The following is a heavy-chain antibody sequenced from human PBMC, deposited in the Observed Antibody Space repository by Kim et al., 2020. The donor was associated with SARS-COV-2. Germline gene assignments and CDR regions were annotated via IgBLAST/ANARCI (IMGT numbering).Heavy chain of an antibody. J-gene: IGHJ6*02. CDR2: IKQDGSEK. CDR1: GFTFSSYW. CDR3: ARDKWGESLLPLNYYGSRSAYYYYYGMDV. Sequence: GGSLRLSCAASGFTFSSYWMSWVRQAPGKGLEWVANIKQDGSEKYYVDSVKGRFTISRDNAKNSLYLQMNSLRAEDTAVYYCARDKWGESLLPLNYYGSRSAYYYYYGMDVWGQGTTVTVSS. V-gene: IGHV3-7*03. D-gene: IGHD3-10*01.